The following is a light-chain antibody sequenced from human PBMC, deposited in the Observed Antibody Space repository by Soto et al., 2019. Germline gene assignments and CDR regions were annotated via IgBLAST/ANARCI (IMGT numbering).Light chain of an antibody. CDR2: RNN. CDR3: AAWDDSLRGV. Sequence: QSVLTQPPSASGTPGQRVTISCSGSSSNIGSNYVYWYQQLPGTAPKLLIYRNNQRPSGVPDRFSGSKSGTSASLAISGLRSEDEDDYYCAAWDDSLRGVFGGGTKVTVL. CDR1: SSNIGSNY. J-gene: IGLJ2*01. V-gene: IGLV1-47*01.